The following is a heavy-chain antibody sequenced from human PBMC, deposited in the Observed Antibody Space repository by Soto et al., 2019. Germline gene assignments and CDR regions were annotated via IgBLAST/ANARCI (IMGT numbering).Heavy chain of an antibody. J-gene: IGHJ4*02. V-gene: IGHV3-11*01. CDR3: ARDLGYYESDGYFDY. Sequence: GGSLRLSXAASGFTFSDNYMSWIRQAPGKGLEWVSYISSSGSIIYYADSVKGQFTISRDNAKNSLYLQMNSLRAEDTAVYYCARDLGYYESDGYFDYWGQGALVTVSS. CDR2: ISSSGSII. D-gene: IGHD3-22*01. CDR1: GFTFSDNY.